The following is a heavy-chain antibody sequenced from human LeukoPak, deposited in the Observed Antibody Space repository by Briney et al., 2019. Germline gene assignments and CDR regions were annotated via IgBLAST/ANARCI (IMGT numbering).Heavy chain of an antibody. D-gene: IGHD2-15*01. CDR2: IYYSGST. CDR1: GGSISSYY. CDR3: ARVAAKTVDY. Sequence: SETLSLTCTVSGGSISSYYWSWIRQPPGKGLEWIGYIYYSGSTNYNPSLKSRVTISVDTSKNQFSLKLSSVTAADTAVYYCARVAAKTVDYWGQGTLVTVSS. V-gene: IGHV4-59*01. J-gene: IGHJ4*02.